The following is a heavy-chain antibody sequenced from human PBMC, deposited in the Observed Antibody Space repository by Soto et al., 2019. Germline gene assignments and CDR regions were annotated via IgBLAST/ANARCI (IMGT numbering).Heavy chain of an antibody. Sequence: GGSLRLSCAASGLTCTKYAMTWGRQAPGKGLEWVSSISKSGGDTYYADSVKGRFTISRDNSKNTLYLQMNGLRAEDTALYFCAKDTYSSSWYFWGQGTLVTVSS. CDR1: GLTCTKYA. J-gene: IGHJ4*02. D-gene: IGHD2-2*01. V-gene: IGHV3-23*01. CDR3: AKDTYSSSWYF. CDR2: ISKSGGDT.